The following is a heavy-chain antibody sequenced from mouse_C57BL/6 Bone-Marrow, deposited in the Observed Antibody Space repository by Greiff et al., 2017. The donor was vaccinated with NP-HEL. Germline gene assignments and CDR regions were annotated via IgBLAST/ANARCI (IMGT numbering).Heavy chain of an antibody. J-gene: IGHJ4*01. CDR3: ARDGNYPFYYAMDY. CDR2: IDPSDSYT. CDR1: GYTFTSYW. D-gene: IGHD2-1*01. V-gene: IGHV1-69*01. Sequence: QVQLQQSGAELVMPGASVKLSCKASGYTFTSYWMHWVKQRPGQGLEWIGEIDPSDSYTNYNQKFKGKSTLTVDKSSSTAYMQLSSLTSEDSAVYYCARDGNYPFYYAMDYWGQGTSVTVSS.